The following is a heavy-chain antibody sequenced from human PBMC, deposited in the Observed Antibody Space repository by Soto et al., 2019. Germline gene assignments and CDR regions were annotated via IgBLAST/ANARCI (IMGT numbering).Heavy chain of an antibody. V-gene: IGHV1-3*01. D-gene: IGHD4-17*01. Sequence: ASVKVSCTASGYRFTKYDIHWVRQAPGKRLEWMGWVNAGNENTKSSQKFQGRVSITWDTAASTVYMELSSLRSEDTAVYFCATQSPDYANRDFDYWGQGTLVTVSS. J-gene: IGHJ4*02. CDR3: ATQSPDYANRDFDY. CDR1: GYRFTKYD. CDR2: VNAGNENT.